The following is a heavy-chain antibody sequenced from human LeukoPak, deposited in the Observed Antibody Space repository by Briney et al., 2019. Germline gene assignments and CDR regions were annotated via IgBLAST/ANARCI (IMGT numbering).Heavy chain of an antibody. V-gene: IGHV5-51*01. D-gene: IGHD3-22*01. CDR1: GYSFTSYW. Sequence: GESLKISCKGSGYSFTSYWIGWVRQMPGKGLEWMGIIYPGDSDTRYSPSFQGQVTISADKSIGTAYLQWSSLKASDTAMYYCARGAIYYYDSSGYYEYLDYWGQGTLVTVSS. J-gene: IGHJ4*02. CDR2: IYPGDSDT. CDR3: ARGAIYYYDSSGYYEYLDY.